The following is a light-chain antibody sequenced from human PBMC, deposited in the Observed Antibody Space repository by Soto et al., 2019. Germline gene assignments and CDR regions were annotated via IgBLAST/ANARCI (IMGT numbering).Light chain of an antibody. V-gene: IGLV2-14*01. CDR3: ISYQGSVVI. J-gene: IGLJ2*01. CDR2: DVS. CDR1: SSDVGGYNY. Sequence: QSALTQPASVSGSPGQSITISCTGTSSDVGGYNYVSWYQQHPGKAPKLMIYDVSDRPSGVANRFCGSKSGNTASLTISGLQGADEADYYDISYQGSVVIFGGGTKL.